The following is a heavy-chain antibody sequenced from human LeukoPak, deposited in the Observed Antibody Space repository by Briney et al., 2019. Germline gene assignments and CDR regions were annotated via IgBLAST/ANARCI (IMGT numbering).Heavy chain of an antibody. CDR3: ARELPRRYFDY. J-gene: IGHJ4*02. V-gene: IGHV4-34*01. Sequence: SETLSLTCAVYGGSFSGYYWSWIRQPPGKGLEWIGSIYHTGSTYYNPSLRSRVTISLDTSNNQFSLKLTSVTATDTAIYYCARELPRRYFDYWGQGTLVTVSS. CDR1: GGSFSGYY. CDR2: IYHTGST.